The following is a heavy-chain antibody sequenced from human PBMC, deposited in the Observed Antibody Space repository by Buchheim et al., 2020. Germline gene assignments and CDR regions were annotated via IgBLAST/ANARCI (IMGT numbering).Heavy chain of an antibody. CDR1: GGSISSSSYY. CDR2: IYYSGST. CDR3: ARLRASTIFGVVIPYFDY. D-gene: IGHD3-3*01. V-gene: IGHV4-39*01. Sequence: QLQLQESGPGLVKPSETLSLTCTVSGGSISSSSYYWGWIRQPPGKGLEWIGSIYYSGSTYYNPSLKSRVTISVDTSKNQFSLKLSSVTAADTAVYYCARLRASTIFGVVIPYFDYWGQGTL. J-gene: IGHJ4*02.